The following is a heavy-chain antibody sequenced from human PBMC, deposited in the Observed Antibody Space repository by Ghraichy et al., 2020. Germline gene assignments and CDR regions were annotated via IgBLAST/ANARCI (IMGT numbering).Heavy chain of an antibody. Sequence: GESLNISCAASGFTFSDYGMTWVRQAPGKGLEWVSSISASGAGTYYADSVKGRFTISRDSSKDTLNLQMNSLRAEDTAVYFCAKGLGYASGWGHFVFDWWGQGILVTVSS. CDR2: ISASGAGT. CDR3: AKGLGYASGWGHFVFDW. CDR1: GFTFSDYG. J-gene: IGHJ4*02. V-gene: IGHV3-23*01. D-gene: IGHD6-19*01.